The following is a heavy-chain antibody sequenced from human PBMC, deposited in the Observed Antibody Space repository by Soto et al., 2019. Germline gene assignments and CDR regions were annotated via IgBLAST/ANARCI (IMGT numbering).Heavy chain of an antibody. CDR1: GFTFSNYA. CDR3: AKERLGRGADY. Sequence: EVQLLESGGGLVQPGGSLRLSCAASGFTFSNYAMSWVRQTPGKGLEWVSTISGGGGNTYYSDSVKGRFTISRDNSKDAVYLQMNSLRAEDTARYYFAKERLGRGADYWGQGARVTVTS. J-gene: IGHJ4*02. CDR2: ISGGGGNT. V-gene: IGHV3-23*01.